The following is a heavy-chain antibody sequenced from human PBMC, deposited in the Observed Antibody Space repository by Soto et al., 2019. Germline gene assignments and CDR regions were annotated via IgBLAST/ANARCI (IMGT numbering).Heavy chain of an antibody. V-gene: IGHV1-18*01. CDR1: GSTFTMNG. CDR2: ISPNTVNI. CDR3: VKDLDSNSWPSRDV. J-gene: IGHJ6*02. D-gene: IGHD3-22*01. Sequence: ASVKVSCKTSGSTFTMNGISWVRQAPGQGLEWMGWISPNTVNIKYAQKLQGRVIMTTDTPTSTAYLELRSQRPDDTAVYYCVKDLDSNSWPSRDVGGPGTTVTVYS.